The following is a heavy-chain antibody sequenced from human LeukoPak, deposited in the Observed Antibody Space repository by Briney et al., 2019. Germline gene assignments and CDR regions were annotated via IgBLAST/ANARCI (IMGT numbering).Heavy chain of an antibody. CDR3: ARRRDYYDSSGYYYGRFDY. CDR1: GGTFSSYA. CDR2: IIPIFGTA. D-gene: IGHD3-22*01. J-gene: IGHJ4*02. Sequence: SVKVSCKASGGTFSSYAISWVRQAPGQGLEWMGGIIPIFGTANYAQKFQGRVTITADKSTSTAYMELSSLRSEDTAVYYCARRRDYYDSSGYYYGRFDYWGQGTLVTVSS. V-gene: IGHV1-69*06.